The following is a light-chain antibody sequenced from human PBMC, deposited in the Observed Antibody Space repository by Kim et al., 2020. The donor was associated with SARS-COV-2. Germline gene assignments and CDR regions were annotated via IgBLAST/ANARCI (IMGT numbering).Light chain of an antibody. Sequence: VSPGERASRPCPASRGVTTHFAWYSQQAGQAPRLLIYGASPRATGIPARFSRSGSGTEFPLTISSLPSEDFAVYYFQQYNTWLITFRQGTRLEIK. J-gene: IGKJ5*01. CDR2: GAS. V-gene: IGKV3D-15*01. CDR3: QQYNTWLIT. CDR1: RGVTTH.